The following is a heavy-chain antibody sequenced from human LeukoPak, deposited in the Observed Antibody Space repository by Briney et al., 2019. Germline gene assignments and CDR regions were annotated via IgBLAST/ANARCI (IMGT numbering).Heavy chain of an antibody. Sequence: GGSLRLSCAGSGFTYSSYWMHWVRQAPGKGLVWVSRINTDGSSATYADSVKGRFTISRDNAKSTLYLQMNSLRAEDTAVYYCASFLLPGGYWAFDIWGQGTMVTVSS. CDR3: ASFLLPGGYWAFDI. J-gene: IGHJ3*02. D-gene: IGHD5-12*01. V-gene: IGHV3-74*01. CDR2: INTDGSSA. CDR1: GFTYSSYW.